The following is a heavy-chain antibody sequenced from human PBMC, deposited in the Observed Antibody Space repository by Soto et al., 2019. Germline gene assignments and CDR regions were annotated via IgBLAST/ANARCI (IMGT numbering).Heavy chain of an antibody. D-gene: IGHD2-8*02. CDR1: GDSISSATHY. CDR3: ARGISMLVVVQTDAPEKYYFDS. V-gene: IGHV4-31*03. J-gene: IGHJ4*02. Sequence: PSETLSLTCTVSGDSISSATHYWNWIRQHPGKGLEWIGYVSSSGSTNYNPSLRSRVTISVDTSKNQFSLKLSSVTAADTAVYFCARGISMLVVVQTDAPEKYYFDSWGLGTLFTVS. CDR2: VSSSGST.